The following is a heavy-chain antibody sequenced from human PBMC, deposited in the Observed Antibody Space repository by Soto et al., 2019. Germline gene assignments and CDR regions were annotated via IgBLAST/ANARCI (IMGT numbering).Heavy chain of an antibody. Sequence: GSLRLSCAASGFTFSSYSMNWVRQAPGKGLEWVSSISSSSSYIYYADSVKGRFTISRDNAKNSLYLQMNSLRAEDTAVYYCARSVETAMVRKTHHDAFDIWGQGTMVTVSS. CDR3: ARSVETAMVRKTHHDAFDI. J-gene: IGHJ3*02. D-gene: IGHD5-18*01. V-gene: IGHV3-21*01. CDR1: GFTFSSYS. CDR2: ISSSSSYI.